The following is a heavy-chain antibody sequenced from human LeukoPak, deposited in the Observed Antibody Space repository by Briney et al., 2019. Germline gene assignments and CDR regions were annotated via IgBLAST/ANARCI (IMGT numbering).Heavy chain of an antibody. CDR2: IWYDGSNK. Sequence: GRSLRLSCAASGFTFRRHGMHWVRQAPGKGLAWVAVIWYDGSNKYYADSVKGRFTISRDNSKNALYLQMNSLRSEDTAIYYCVRGTSGWGYYFDYWGQGTLVTVSS. J-gene: IGHJ4*02. D-gene: IGHD6-19*01. V-gene: IGHV3-33*01. CDR1: GFTFRRHG. CDR3: VRGTSGWGYYFDY.